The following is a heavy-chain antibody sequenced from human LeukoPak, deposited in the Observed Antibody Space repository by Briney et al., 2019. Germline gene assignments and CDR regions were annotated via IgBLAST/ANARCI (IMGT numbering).Heavy chain of an antibody. D-gene: IGHD2-8*01. CDR3: EREVGYAMIP. CDR2: IRQAGSAK. CDR1: GFTFSSYW. J-gene: IGHJ4*02. V-gene: IGHV3-7*01. Sequence: GGSLRLSCAASGFTFSSYWMSWVRQAPGKGLEWVANIRQAGSAKNYVDSVKGRFTITRDNAKNSLYLQMNSLRAEDTAVYYCEREVGYAMIPWGQGTLVTVSS.